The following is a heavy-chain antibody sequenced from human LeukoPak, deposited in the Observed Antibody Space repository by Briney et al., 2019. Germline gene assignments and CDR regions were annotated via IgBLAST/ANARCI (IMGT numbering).Heavy chain of an antibody. J-gene: IGHJ5*02. CDR3: AREGRERWVQAYNWFDP. Sequence: SVKVSCKASGYTFTSYYMHWVRQAPGQGLEWMGGIIPIFGTANYAQKFQGRVTITADESTSTAYMELSSLRSEDTAVYYCAREGRERWVQAYNWFDPWGQGTLVTVSS. CDR1: GYTFTSYY. CDR2: IIPIFGTA. D-gene: IGHD5-24*01. V-gene: IGHV1-69*13.